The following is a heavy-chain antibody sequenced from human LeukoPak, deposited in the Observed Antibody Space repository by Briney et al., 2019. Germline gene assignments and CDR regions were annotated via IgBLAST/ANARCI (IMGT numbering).Heavy chain of an antibody. V-gene: IGHV4-39*07. CDR2: IYYSGST. CDR1: GGSISSSSYY. D-gene: IGHD2-15*01. J-gene: IGHJ4*02. Sequence: SETLSLTCTVSGGSISSSSYYWGWIRQPPGKGLEWIGSIYYSGSTYYNPSLKSRVTISVDTSKNQFSLKLSSVTAADTAVYYCARGVVVVAATGRIDYWGQGTLVTFSS. CDR3: ARGVVVVAATGRIDY.